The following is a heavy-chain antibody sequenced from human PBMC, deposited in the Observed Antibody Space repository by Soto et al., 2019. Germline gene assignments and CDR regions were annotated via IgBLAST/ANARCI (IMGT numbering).Heavy chain of an antibody. CDR2: ISGNGSNT. V-gene: IGHV3-23*01. CDR3: ARGRYCTSTNCYTDFDY. Sequence: GGSLRLSCSASVFTFSSYAINWCRQAPGKGLEWVSSISGNGSNTYYADSVKGRFTISRDNSKNTLYLQMNSLRADDTAVFYCARGRYCTSTNCYTDFDYWGQGTLVTVSS. D-gene: IGHD2-2*02. J-gene: IGHJ4*02. CDR1: VFTFSSYA.